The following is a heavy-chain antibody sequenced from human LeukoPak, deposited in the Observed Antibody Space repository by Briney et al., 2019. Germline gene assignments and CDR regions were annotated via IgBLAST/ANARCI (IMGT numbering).Heavy chain of an antibody. V-gene: IGHV3-30*02. Sequence: GGSLRLSCAASGFTFSSYGMHWVRQAPGKGLEWVAFIRYDGSNKYYADSVKGRFTISRDNSKNTLYLQMNSLRAEDTAVYYCAKARSGSSASSDFWGQGTLLTVSS. CDR2: IRYDGSNK. CDR3: AKARSGSSASSDF. CDR1: GFTFSSYG. D-gene: IGHD6-6*01. J-gene: IGHJ4*02.